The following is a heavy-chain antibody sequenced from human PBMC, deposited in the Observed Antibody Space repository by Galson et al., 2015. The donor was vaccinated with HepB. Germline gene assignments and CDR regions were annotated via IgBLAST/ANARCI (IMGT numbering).Heavy chain of an antibody. CDR1: GFTFCSYS. CDR3: ARERLLWFRELPSYYYYYMDV. Sequence: SLRLSCAASGFTFCSYSMNWVRQAPGKGLEWVSSISSSSSYIYYADSVKGRFTISRDNAKNSLYLQMNSLRAEDTAVYYCARERLLWFRELPSYYYYYMDVWGEGTTVTVSS. J-gene: IGHJ6*03. CDR2: ISSSSSYI. V-gene: IGHV3-21*01. D-gene: IGHD3-10*01.